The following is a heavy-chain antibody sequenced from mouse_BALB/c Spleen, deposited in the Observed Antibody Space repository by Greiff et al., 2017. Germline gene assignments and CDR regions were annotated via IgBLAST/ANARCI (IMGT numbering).Heavy chain of an antibody. CDR1: GYSITSDYA. CDR3: ANWDGAWFAY. J-gene: IGHJ3*01. CDR2: ISYSGST. D-gene: IGHD4-1*01. Sequence: DVQLQESGPGLVKPSQSLSLTCTVTGYSITSDYAWNWIRQFPGNKLEWMGYISYSGSTSYNPSLKSRISITRDTSKNQFFLQLNSVTTEDTATYYCANWDGAWFAYWGQGTLVTVSA. V-gene: IGHV3-2*02.